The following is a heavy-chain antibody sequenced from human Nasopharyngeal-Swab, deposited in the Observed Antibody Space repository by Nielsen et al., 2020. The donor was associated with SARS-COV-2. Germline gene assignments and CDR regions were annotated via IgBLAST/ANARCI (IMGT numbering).Heavy chain of an antibody. CDR2: VSWNSGNI. CDR1: GFNFHDYV. V-gene: IGHV3-9*01. Sequence: SLKISCPASGFNFHDYVMHWVRQAPGKGLEWVSSVSWNSGNIGYADSVKGRFTISRDNAKNSLYLQMHSLRADDTALYYCARDPATGALDHWGQGTLVTVSS. D-gene: IGHD1-26*01. CDR3: ARDPATGALDH. J-gene: IGHJ4*02.